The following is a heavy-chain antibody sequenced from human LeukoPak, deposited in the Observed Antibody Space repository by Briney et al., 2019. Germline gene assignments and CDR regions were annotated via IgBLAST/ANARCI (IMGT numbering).Heavy chain of an antibody. CDR1: GFTFSDYN. D-gene: IGHD6-19*01. V-gene: IGHV3-7*01. CDR2: IKQEGSEK. CDR3: ARGVAVAGTDYYYYMDV. J-gene: IGHJ6*03. Sequence: GGSLRLSCAPSGFTFSDYNMRWIRQAPGKGLEWVANIKQEGSEKYYVDSVKGRFTISRDNAKNSLYLQMNSLRAEDTAVYYCARGVAVAGTDYYYYMDVWGKGTTDTISS.